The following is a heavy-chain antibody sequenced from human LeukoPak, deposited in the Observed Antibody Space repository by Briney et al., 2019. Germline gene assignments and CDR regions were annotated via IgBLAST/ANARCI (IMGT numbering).Heavy chain of an antibody. J-gene: IGHJ4*02. V-gene: IGHV3-30*18. CDR2: ISYDESNK. D-gene: IGHD3-10*01. Sequence: GGSLRLPCAVSGXIFSSYGMHWVRQAPGKGLEWVAAISYDESNKYYAESVKGRFTISRDNYKNTLYLQMNSLRAEDTAVYYCAKDRGSGSYPSPLFDYWGRGILVTVSS. CDR1: GXIFSSYG. CDR3: AKDRGSGSYPSPLFDY.